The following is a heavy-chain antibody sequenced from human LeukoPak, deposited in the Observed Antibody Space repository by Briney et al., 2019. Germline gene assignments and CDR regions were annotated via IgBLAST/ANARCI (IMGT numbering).Heavy chain of an antibody. J-gene: IGHJ4*02. CDR1: GFTFSSYG. V-gene: IGHV3-30*18. CDR2: ISYDGGNK. CDR3: AKVGLTVTTLYSYFDY. D-gene: IGHD4-17*01. Sequence: GGSLRLSCAASGFTFSSYGMHWARQAPGKGLEWVAVISYDGGNKYYADSVKGRFTISRDNSKNTLYLQMNSLRAEDTAVYYCAKVGLTVTTLYSYFDYWGQGTLVTVSS.